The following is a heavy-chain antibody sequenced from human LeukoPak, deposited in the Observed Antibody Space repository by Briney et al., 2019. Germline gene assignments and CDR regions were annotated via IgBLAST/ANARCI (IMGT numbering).Heavy chain of an antibody. Sequence: GGSLRLSCAASGFTFSNAWMSWVRQAPGKGLEWVGRIKSKTDGGTTDYAAPVKGRFTISRDDSKNTLYLQMNSLKTEDTAVYYCTKSGTAIVGTTAAYYFDYWGQGTLVTVSS. CDR3: TKSGTAIVGTTAAYYFDY. CDR1: GFTFSNAW. J-gene: IGHJ4*02. CDR2: IKSKTDGGTT. D-gene: IGHD1-26*01. V-gene: IGHV3-15*01.